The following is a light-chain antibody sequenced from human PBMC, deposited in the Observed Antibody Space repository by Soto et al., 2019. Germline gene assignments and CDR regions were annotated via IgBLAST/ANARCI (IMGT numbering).Light chain of an antibody. V-gene: IGLV4-69*01. J-gene: IGLJ2*01. CDR1: SGHSSYA. CDR2: LNSDGSH. Sequence: QLVLTQSPSASASLGASVKLTCTLSSGHSSYAIAWHQQQPDKGPRYLMKLNSDGSHSKGDGIPDRFSGSRSGAERYLTISSLQSEDEADYYCQTWGTGIAVFGGGTKLTVL. CDR3: QTWGTGIAV.